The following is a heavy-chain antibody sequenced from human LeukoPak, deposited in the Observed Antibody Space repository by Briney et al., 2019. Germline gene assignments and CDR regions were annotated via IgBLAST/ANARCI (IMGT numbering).Heavy chain of an antibody. CDR1: GFTFSSYG. V-gene: IGHV3-23*01. J-gene: IGHJ4*02. D-gene: IGHD6-19*01. CDR2: ISGSGGST. Sequence: QPGGSLRLSCAASGFTFSSYGMSWVRQAPGKGLEWVSAISGSGGSTYYADSVKGRFTISRDNSKNTLYLQMNSLRAEDTAVYYCAKDMVGRWPVAGTGFLVDYWGQGTLVTVSS. CDR3: AKDMVGRWPVAGTGFLVDY.